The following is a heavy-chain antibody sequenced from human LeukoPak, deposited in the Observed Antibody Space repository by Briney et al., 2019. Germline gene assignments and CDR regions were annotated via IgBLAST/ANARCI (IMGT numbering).Heavy chain of an antibody. CDR3: AKARWVSNADAVW. CDR2: LRGDGET. Sequence: GGSLRLSCAASGFSFKNYAMSWVRQAPARGPEWVSSLRGDGETFYADSVKGRFTLSRDDSRNTVYLQLNNLRVEDTAIYYCAKARWVSNADAVWWGQGTQVTVSS. J-gene: IGHJ4*02. CDR1: GFSFKNYA. D-gene: IGHD5-24*01. V-gene: IGHV3-23*01.